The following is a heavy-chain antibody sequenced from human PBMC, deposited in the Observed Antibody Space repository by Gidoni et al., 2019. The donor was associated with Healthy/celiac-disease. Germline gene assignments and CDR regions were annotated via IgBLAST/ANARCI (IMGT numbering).Heavy chain of an antibody. CDR2: IKQDGSEN. D-gene: IGHD5-18*01. CDR3: AGSWIQLWPLGY. CDR1: GFTFSSYW. V-gene: IGHV3-7*01. Sequence: EVQLVESGGGLVQPGGSLRLSCAASGFTFSSYWMSWVRQAPGKGLEWVANIKQDGSENYYVDSVKGRFTISRDNAKNSLYLQMNSLRDEDTAVYYCAGSWIQLWPLGYWGQGTLVTVSS. J-gene: IGHJ4*02.